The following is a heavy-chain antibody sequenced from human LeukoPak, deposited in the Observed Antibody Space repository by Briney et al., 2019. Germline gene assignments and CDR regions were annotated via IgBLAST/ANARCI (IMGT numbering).Heavy chain of an antibody. CDR3: ARLVDDSSGYYQYYFDY. Sequence: ASVKVSCKASGYTFTSYGISWVRQAPGQGLEWMGWISAYNGNTNYAQKLQGRVTMTTDTSTSTAYMELRSLRSDDTAVYYCARLVDDSSGYYQYYFDYWGQGTLVTVSS. J-gene: IGHJ4*02. CDR1: GYTFTSYG. V-gene: IGHV1-18*01. CDR2: ISAYNGNT. D-gene: IGHD3-22*01.